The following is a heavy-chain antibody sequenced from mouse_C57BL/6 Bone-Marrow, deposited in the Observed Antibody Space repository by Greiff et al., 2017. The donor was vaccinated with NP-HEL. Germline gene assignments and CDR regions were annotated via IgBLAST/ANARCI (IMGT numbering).Heavy chain of an antibody. CDR2: IRSKSNNYAT. Sequence: EVQLVESGGGLVQPKGSLKLSCAASGFSFNTYAMNWVRQAPGKGLEWVARIRSKSNNYATYYADSVKDRFTISRDDSESMLYLQMNNLKTEDTAMYYCVRLGSNYGGMDYWGQGTSVTVSS. D-gene: IGHD2-5*01. CDR3: VRLGSNYGGMDY. V-gene: IGHV10-1*01. CDR1: GFSFNTYA. J-gene: IGHJ4*01.